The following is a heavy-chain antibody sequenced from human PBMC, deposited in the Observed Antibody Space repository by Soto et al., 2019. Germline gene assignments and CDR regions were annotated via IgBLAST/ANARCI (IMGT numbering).Heavy chain of an antibody. CDR1: GFTVRTNH. V-gene: IGHV3-66*04. CDR2: VYSGGTT. J-gene: IGHJ4*02. Sequence: PGGSLRLSCAASGFTVRTNHVSWVRQAPGKGLEWVSVVYSGGTTSYADSVKGRFTISRDNSKNTLYLQMNSLRAEDTAVYYCASQSLYSGSYYLDYRGQGTLVTVSS. CDR3: ASQSLYSGSYYLDY. D-gene: IGHD1-26*01.